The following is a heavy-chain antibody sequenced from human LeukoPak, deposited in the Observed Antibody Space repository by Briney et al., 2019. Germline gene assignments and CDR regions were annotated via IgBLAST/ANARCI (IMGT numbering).Heavy chain of an antibody. Sequence: ASVKVSCKASGYTFTGYYMHWVRQAPGQGLEWMGWIHPNSGGTNYAQKFQGRVTMTRDTSISTAYMELSRLRSDDTAVYYCARARSSGLTNWFDPWGQGTLVTVSS. CDR3: ARARSSGLTNWFDP. D-gene: IGHD6-19*01. V-gene: IGHV1-2*02. CDR1: GYTFTGYY. J-gene: IGHJ5*02. CDR2: IHPNSGGT.